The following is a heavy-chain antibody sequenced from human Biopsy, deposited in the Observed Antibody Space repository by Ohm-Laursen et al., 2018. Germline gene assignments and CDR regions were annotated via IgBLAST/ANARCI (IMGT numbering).Heavy chain of an antibody. Sequence: GTLSLTCEVYGKTFSDYYWSWIRQPPGKGLEWIGQINQSGRTNHNPSLKSRVNISADKSNNQFSLKLTSVTSADTAVYFCGNEVHGRDYWGLGALVTVSS. V-gene: IGHV4-34*08. CDR3: GNEVHGRDY. CDR2: INQSGRT. D-gene: IGHD2-15*01. CDR1: GKTFSDYY. J-gene: IGHJ4*02.